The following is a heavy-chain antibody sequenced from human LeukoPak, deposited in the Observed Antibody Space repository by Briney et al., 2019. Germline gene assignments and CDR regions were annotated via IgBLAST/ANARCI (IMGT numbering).Heavy chain of an antibody. Sequence: GGSLRLSCAASGFTFSNYAMSWVRQAPGKGLEWVSAISGSGGSTYYADSVKGRFTISRDNSKNTLYLQMNSLRAEDTAVYYCAKSGYIVVVPGALDYWGQGTLVTVSS. V-gene: IGHV3-23*01. CDR2: ISGSGGST. J-gene: IGHJ4*02. D-gene: IGHD2-2*01. CDR1: GFTFSNYA. CDR3: AKSGYIVVVPGALDY.